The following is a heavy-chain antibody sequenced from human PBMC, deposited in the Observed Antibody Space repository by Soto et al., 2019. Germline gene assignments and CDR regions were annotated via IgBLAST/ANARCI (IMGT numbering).Heavy chain of an antibody. CDR1: GFTFSSYG. J-gene: IGHJ6*02. Sequence: VQLVESGGGVVQPGRSLRLSCAASGFTFSSYGMHWVRQAPGKGLEWVAVISYDGSNKYYADSVKGRFTISRDNSKNTLYLQMNSLRAEDTAVYYCAKDRVGQVTTVYYYYYGMDVWGQGTTVTVSS. CDR2: ISYDGSNK. V-gene: IGHV3-30*18. D-gene: IGHD4-17*01. CDR3: AKDRVGQVTTVYYYYYGMDV.